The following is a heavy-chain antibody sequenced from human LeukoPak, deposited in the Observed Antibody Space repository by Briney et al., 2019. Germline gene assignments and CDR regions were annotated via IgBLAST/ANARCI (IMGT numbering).Heavy chain of an antibody. Sequence: GRSLRLSCAASGFTFSSYGMHWVRQAPGKGLEWVAVISYDGSNKYYADSVKGRFTISRDNSKNTLYLQLNSLRAEDTAVYYCARDKLGSGYSSDFDCWGQGTLVTVSS. D-gene: IGHD6-19*01. CDR1: GFTFSSYG. V-gene: IGHV3-30*03. CDR3: ARDKLGSGYSSDFDC. CDR2: ISYDGSNK. J-gene: IGHJ4*02.